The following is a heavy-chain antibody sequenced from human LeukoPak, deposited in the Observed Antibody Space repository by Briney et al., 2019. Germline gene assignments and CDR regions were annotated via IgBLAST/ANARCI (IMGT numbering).Heavy chain of an antibody. D-gene: IGHD5-18*01. CDR1: GFTLSSNW. J-gene: IGHJ2*01. CDR3: AKPLYVDTAMVASYWYFDL. Sequence: PGGSLRLSCAASGFTLSSNWMHWVRQAPGKGLVWVSRINNDGSSTSYADSVKGRFTISRDNSKNTLYLQMNSLRAEDTAVYYCAKPLYVDTAMVASYWYFDLWGRGTLVTVSS. V-gene: IGHV3-74*01. CDR2: INNDGSST.